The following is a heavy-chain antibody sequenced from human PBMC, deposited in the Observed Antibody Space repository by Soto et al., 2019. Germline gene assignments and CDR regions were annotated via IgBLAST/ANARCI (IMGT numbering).Heavy chain of an antibody. CDR1: GFTFSSYS. J-gene: IGHJ3*02. CDR2: ISSSSSYI. V-gene: IGHV3-21*01. CDR3: ARDLYYYDSSGYKDI. Sequence: PVGSVRLSCAASGFTFSSYSMNWVRQAPGKGLEWVSSISSSSSYIYYAYSVKGRFTISRDNAKNSLYLQMNSLRAEDTAVYYCARDLYYYDSSGYKDIWGQGTMVTVSS. D-gene: IGHD3-22*01.